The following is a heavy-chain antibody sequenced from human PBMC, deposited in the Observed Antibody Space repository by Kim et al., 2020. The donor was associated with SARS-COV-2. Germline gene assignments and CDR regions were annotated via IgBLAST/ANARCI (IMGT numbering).Heavy chain of an antibody. J-gene: IGHJ3*02. V-gene: IGHV4-39*01. CDR2: IYYSGTT. CDR1: GASITSTSYF. Sequence: SETLSLTCTVSGASITSTSYFWAWIRQPPGKGLEWIGSIYYSGTTYYNPSLKSRVTVSVDTSKNEFSLMLSSVTAADTAVYYCARRRTDSFYDVVTESYPPDGFDIWGQGTMVAVSS. CDR3: ARRRTDSFYDVVTESYPPDGFDI. D-gene: IGHD3-9*01.